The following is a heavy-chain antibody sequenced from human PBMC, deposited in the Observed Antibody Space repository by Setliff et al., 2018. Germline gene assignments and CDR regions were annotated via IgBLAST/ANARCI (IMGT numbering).Heavy chain of an antibody. CDR1: GYGFTSHY. D-gene: IGHD2-21*01. CDR3: ARGYCDGIGCPAPLYYFDS. J-gene: IGHJ4*02. Sequence: GASVKVSCKTSGYGFTSHYFHWLRQAPGQGLEWMGIVNPSGGKTTLSQKFQGRVSMTADASTATVYMELHSLTSEDTAIYYCARGYCDGIGCPAPLYYFDSWGQGTLVTVSS. CDR2: VNPSGGKT. V-gene: IGHV1-46*01.